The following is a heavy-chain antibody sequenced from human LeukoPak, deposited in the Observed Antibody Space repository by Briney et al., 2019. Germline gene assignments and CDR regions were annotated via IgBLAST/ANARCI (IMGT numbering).Heavy chain of an antibody. J-gene: IGHJ4*02. CDR1: GFTFSSYG. CDR2: ITGGGGVT. D-gene: IGHD6-19*01. CDR3: AKTSGWPYYFDY. V-gene: IGHV3-23*01. Sequence: GGSLRLSCAASGFTFSSYGMSWVRQAPGKGLELVSAITGGGGVTYYADSVKGRFTISRDNSKNTLYLQMNGLRAEDTALYYCAKTSGWPYYFDYWGQGTLVTVSS.